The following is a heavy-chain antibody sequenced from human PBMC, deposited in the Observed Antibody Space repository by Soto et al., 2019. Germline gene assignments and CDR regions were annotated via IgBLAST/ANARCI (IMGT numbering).Heavy chain of an antibody. V-gene: IGHV1-69*02. Sequence: GASVKVSCKASGDTFSFYTINWVRQAPGLGLEWVGRINPILSMSNYAQKFQGRVTMTADKSTGTAYMELRSLRSEDTAMYYCATSYGSGYRAFDYWGQGALVTVSS. D-gene: IGHD3-10*01. J-gene: IGHJ4*02. CDR1: GDTFSFYT. CDR2: INPILSMS. CDR3: ATSYGSGYRAFDY.